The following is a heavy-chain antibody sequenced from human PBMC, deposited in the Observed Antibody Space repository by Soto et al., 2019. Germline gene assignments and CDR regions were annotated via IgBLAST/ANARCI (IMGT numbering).Heavy chain of an antibody. J-gene: IGHJ4*02. Sequence: SETLSLTCPVSGGSISSRSYYWGWVRQPPGKGLEWIASFYSSGIAYYSNSLKSRVTIYVDTSKNQFSLKLRSVTAADTAVYYCATTPGLALGGSFKXWGQGARVTVSX. D-gene: IGHD6-13*01. CDR2: FYSSGIA. V-gene: IGHV4-39*01. CDR3: ATTPGLALGGSFKX. CDR1: GGSISSRSYY.